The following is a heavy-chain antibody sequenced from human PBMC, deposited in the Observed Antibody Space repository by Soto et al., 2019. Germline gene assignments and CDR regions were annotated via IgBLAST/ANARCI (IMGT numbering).Heavy chain of an antibody. Sequence: SVKVSCNASGGTFSSYSISWVRQAPGQGLEWMGGIIPIFGTANYAQKFQGRVTITADKSTSTAYMELSSLRSEDTAVYYCARDSRGLPRGPWGQGTLVTVSS. J-gene: IGHJ5*02. D-gene: IGHD2-21*02. CDR2: IIPIFGTA. CDR1: GGTFSSYS. CDR3: ARDSRGLPRGP. V-gene: IGHV1-69*06.